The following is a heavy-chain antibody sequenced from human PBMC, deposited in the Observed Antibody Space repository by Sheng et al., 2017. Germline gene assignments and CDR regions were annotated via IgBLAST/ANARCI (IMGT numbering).Heavy chain of an antibody. J-gene: IGHJ4*02. CDR2: IYHSGTT. Sequence: QVQLQESGPGLVKPSETLSLTCTVSGFSISSAYFWGWIRQTPGKGLEWIGNIYHSGTTYYKSSLKSRVTISVDTSKNQFSLQLSSVTAADTAVYFCARVADILSTIAVDSWGQGILVTV. D-gene: IGHD5-12*01. V-gene: IGHV4-38-2*02. CDR3: ARVADILSTIAVDS. CDR1: GFSISSAYF.